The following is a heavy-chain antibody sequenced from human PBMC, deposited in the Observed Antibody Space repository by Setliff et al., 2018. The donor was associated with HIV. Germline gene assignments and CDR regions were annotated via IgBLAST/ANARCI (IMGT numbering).Heavy chain of an antibody. D-gene: IGHD3-9*01. J-gene: IGHJ5*02. V-gene: IGHV1-46*01. CDR2: INPSGGGT. CDR1: GGTFSRYT. CDR3: ARDSNEGSDWSNGGWFDP. Sequence: ASVKVSCKASGGTFSRYTISWVRQAPGQGLEWMGTINPSGGGTTYAQKFQGRVNMTRDTSTTTFYMELISLKSEDTAMYYCARDSNEGSDWSNGGWFDPWGPGTLVTVSS.